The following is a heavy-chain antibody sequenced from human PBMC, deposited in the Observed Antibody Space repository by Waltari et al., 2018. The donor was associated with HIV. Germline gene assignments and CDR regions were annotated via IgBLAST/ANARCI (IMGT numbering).Heavy chain of an antibody. CDR1: GFTFGDYG. CDR2: MRLKANGGET. D-gene: IGHD6-19*01. Sequence: DVQVVESGGGLVKPGRSLRLSCTGSGFTFGDYGVSWFRQAPGKGLEWVGFMRLKANGGETQYGASVKGRFTISREDSKSVAYLQMNSLEIEDTAVYFCARGGVAVPGIHYWGQGTLVTVSS. J-gene: IGHJ4*02. CDR3: ARGGVAVPGIHY. V-gene: IGHV3-49*05.